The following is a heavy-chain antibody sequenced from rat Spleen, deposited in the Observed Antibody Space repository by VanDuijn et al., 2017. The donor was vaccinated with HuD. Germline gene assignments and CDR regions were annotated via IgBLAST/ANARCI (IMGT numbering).Heavy chain of an antibody. CDR3: SRAGDGNYYAYFRY. Sequence: EVQLVESGGGLVQPGRSLKLSCIASGFTFNDYWMTWIRQAPGEGLEWVASITNTGGSIYYPDSVKGRFTISRDNAKSTLYLQMNSLRSEDTATYYCSRAGDGNYYAYFRYWGQGVMVTVSS. J-gene: IGHJ2*01. V-gene: IGHV5-31*01. D-gene: IGHD1-12*02. CDR2: ITNTGGSI. CDR1: GFTFNDYW.